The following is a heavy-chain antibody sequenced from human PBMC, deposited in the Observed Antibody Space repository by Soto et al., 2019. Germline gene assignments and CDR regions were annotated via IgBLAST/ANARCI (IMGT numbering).Heavy chain of an antibody. D-gene: IGHD3-16*02. V-gene: IGHV3-30*18. Sequence: PGGSLRLSCAASGFTFSSYGMHWVRQAPGKGLEWVAIISYDGSNKYNAESVKGRFTISRDNSKNTLYLQMNSLRAEDTAVYYCAKDLSLVPYYYYGMDVWGQGTTVTVSS. CDR1: GFTFSSYG. CDR3: AKDLSLVPYYYYGMDV. J-gene: IGHJ6*02. CDR2: ISYDGSNK.